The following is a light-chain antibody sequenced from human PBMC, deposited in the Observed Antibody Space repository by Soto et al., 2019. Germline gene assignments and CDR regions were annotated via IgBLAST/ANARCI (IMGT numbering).Light chain of an antibody. CDR2: QAS. V-gene: IGKV3-11*01. J-gene: IGKJ1*01. Sequence: ILLTQSPATLSLSPGERATLSCRASQSVSSYLDWYQQKPGKAPRLLMYQASNRATGIPARFSGGGSGTDFTLTISSLEPEDFEVYYCQQRSDSPWTFGQGTKVDIK. CDR3: QQRSDSPWT. CDR1: QSVSSY.